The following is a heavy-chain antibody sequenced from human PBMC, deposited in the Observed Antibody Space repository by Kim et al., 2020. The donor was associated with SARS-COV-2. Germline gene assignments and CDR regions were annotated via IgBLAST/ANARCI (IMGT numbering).Heavy chain of an antibody. J-gene: IGHJ4*02. V-gene: IGHV3-9*01. Sequence: GGSLRLSCAASGFTFDDYAMHWVRQAPGKGLEWVSGISWNSGSIGYADSVKGRFTISRDNAKNSLYLQMNSLRAEDTALYYCAKSRAGDSSGFDYWGQGTLVTVSS. D-gene: IGHD3-22*01. CDR2: ISWNSGSI. CDR1: GFTFDDYA. CDR3: AKSRAGDSSGFDY.